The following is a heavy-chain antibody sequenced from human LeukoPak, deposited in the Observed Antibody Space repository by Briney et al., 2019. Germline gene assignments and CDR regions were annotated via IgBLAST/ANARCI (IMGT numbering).Heavy chain of an antibody. CDR3: ARGVRHQV. V-gene: IGHV4-38-2*01. D-gene: IGHD3-10*01. J-gene: IGHJ3*01. CDR1: GYSISSGYY. CDR2: IYHSGST. Sequence: SETLSLTCAVSGYSISSGYYWGWIRQPPGKGLEWIGSIYHSGSTYYNPSLKSRVTISVDTSKNQFSLKLSSVTAADTAVYYCARGVRHQVWGQGTMVTVSS.